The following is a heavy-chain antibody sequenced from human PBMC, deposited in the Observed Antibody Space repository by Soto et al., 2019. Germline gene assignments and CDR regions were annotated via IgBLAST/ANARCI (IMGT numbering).Heavy chain of an antibody. CDR2: LSGSGGTT. CDR3: AKDPTSYDSSAQFDS. J-gene: IGHJ4*02. Sequence: GGSLRLSCAASGFAFSSYAMSWVRQTPGKGLEWVSTLSGSGGTTYYADSVKGQFTISRDNSKSTLYLQMNSLRAEDTAVYYCAKDPTSYDSSAQFDSWGQGTLVTVSS. V-gene: IGHV3-23*01. CDR1: GFAFSSYA. D-gene: IGHD3-22*01.